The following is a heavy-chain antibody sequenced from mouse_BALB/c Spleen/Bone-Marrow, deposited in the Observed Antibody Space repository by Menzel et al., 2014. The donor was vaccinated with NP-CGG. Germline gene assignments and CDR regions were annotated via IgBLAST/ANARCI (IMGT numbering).Heavy chain of an antibody. V-gene: IGHV2-2*02. D-gene: IGHD2-3*01. CDR2: IWSGGNT. CDR1: GFSLTSYG. CDR3: ARNLGDGYSFAY. J-gene: IGHJ3*01. Sequence: VQLQESGPGLVQPSQSLSITCTVSGFSLTSYGVHWARQSPGKGLEWLGVIWSGGNTDYNAAFISRLSISKDNSKSQVFFKMNSLQANDTAIYYCARNLGDGYSFAYWGQGTLVTVSA.